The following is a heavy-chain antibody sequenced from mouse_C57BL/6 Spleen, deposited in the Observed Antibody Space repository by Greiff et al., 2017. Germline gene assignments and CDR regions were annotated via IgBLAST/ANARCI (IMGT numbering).Heavy chain of an antibody. CDR1: GYTFTSYW. CDR3: ARSASYHDDVRGYFDY. Sequence: VQLQQPGAELVKPGASVKLSCKASGYTFTSYWMHWVKQRPGQGLEWIGMIHPNSGSTNYNEKFKSKATLTVDKSSSTAYMQLSSLTSEDSAVYYCARSASYHDDVRGYFDYWGQGTTLTVSS. V-gene: IGHV1-64*01. J-gene: IGHJ2*01. D-gene: IGHD2-4*01. CDR2: IHPNSGST.